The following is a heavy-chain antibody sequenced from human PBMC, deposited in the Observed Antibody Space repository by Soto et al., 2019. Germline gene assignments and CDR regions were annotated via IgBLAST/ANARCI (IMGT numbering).Heavy chain of an antibody. J-gene: IGHJ6*02. CDR1: GGSISSYY. Sequence: SETLSLTCTVSGGSISSYYWSWIRQSPEKGLEWIGYIYYSGSTYYNPSLKSRVTISVDTSKNQFSLKLSSVTAADTAVYYCASVRRGGYDSLRYYYGMDVWGQGTTVTVSS. D-gene: IGHD5-12*01. CDR3: ASVRRGGYDSLRYYYGMDV. CDR2: IYYSGST. V-gene: IGHV4-59*08.